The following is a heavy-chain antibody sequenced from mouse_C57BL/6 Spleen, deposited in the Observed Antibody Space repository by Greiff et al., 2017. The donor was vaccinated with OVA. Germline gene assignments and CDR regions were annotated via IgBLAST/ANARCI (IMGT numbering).Heavy chain of an antibody. V-gene: IGHV1-49*01. CDR2: FTMYSDAT. J-gene: IGHJ4*01. CDR3: ERGDWEGCAMDY. Sequence: LQQSGAELVRPGSSVKLSCKDSYFAFMASAMHWVKQRPGHGLEWIGSFTMYSDATEYSENFKGKATLTANKSSRTAYMELSSLTTEDSAVYYCERGDWEGCAMDYWGQGTSVTVSS. D-gene: IGHD4-1*01. CDR1: YFAFMASA.